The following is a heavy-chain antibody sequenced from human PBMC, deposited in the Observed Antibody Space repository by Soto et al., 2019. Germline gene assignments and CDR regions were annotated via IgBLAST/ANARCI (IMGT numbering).Heavy chain of an antibody. D-gene: IGHD6-19*01. V-gene: IGHV4-59*01. J-gene: IGHJ4*02. CDR3: ARETCYSGWFDY. CDR2: FFYSGIT. Sequence: PSETLSLTYTVSGGTISTYYWRWIRHPPGKGLEWIGNFFYSGITDYNSSLKSRVPISVDTYKNQFSLKLGSFTVADTVAFYFARETCYSGWFDYWGLVTLVTV. CDR1: GGTISTYY.